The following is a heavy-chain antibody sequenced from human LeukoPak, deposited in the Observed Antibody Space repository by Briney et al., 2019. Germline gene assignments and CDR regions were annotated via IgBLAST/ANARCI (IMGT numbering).Heavy chain of an antibody. D-gene: IGHD6-19*01. CDR1: GGTFSSYA. CDR3: AREGSGWYFDY. V-gene: IGHV1-69*04. J-gene: IGHJ4*02. CDR2: IIPILGIA. Sequence: SVKVSCKASGGTFSSYAISWVRQAPGQGLEWMGRIIPILGIANYAQKFQGRVTITADKSTSTAYMELSSLRSEDTAVYYCAREGSGWYFDYWGQGTLVTVSS.